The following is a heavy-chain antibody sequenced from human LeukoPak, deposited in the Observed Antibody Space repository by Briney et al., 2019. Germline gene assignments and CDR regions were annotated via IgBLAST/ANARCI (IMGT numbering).Heavy chain of an antibody. CDR2: IYPGDSDT. CDR1: GYSFTSYW. D-gene: IGHD2-2*01. V-gene: IGHV5-51*01. J-gene: IGHJ5*02. CDR3: AREATPPNVVVPAAMLVWFDP. Sequence: GESLKISCKGSGYSFTSYWIGWVRQMPGKGLEWMGIIYPGDSDTRYSPSFQGQVTISADKSISTAYLQWSSLKASDTAMYYCAREATPPNVVVPAAMLVWFDPWGQGTLVTVSS.